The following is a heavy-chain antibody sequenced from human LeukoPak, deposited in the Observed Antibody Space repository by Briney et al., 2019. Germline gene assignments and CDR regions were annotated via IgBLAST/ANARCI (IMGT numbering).Heavy chain of an antibody. D-gene: IGHD3/OR15-3a*01. CDR3: ATGTSYRDSFDV. V-gene: IGHV1-69*11. J-gene: IGHJ3*01. CDR1: GGTFSTYP. CDR2: IIPILSQS. Sequence: SVKISCKASGGTFSTYPINWVRQAPGQGLEWMGRIIPILSQSNYAQKFQGTVSITADDFTDTAYMELGSLTSDDTAVYYCATGTSYRDSFDVWGQGTMVTVSS.